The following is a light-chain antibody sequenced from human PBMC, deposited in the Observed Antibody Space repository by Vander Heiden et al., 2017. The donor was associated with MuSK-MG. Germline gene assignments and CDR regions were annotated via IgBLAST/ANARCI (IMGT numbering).Light chain of an antibody. V-gene: IGKV1-39*01. J-gene: IGKJ2*01. CDR1: RDISKS. CDR2: AAT. Sequence: DIQMTQSPSSLSGSLGDRVTITCRASRDISKSLNWYQHRPGEAPRLLIYAATTLQKGVPSRFRGSGSGTDFTLSISRLQPDDFATYYCQHSDSSLYTFGQGTKVDIK. CDR3: QHSDSSLYT.